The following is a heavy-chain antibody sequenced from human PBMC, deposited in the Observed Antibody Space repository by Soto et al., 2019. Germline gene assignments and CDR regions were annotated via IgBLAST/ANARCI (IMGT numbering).Heavy chain of an antibody. CDR2: IGTAGDT. CDR1: GFTFSSYD. V-gene: IGHV3-13*01. J-gene: IGHJ6*03. Sequence: GGSLRLSCAASGFTFSSYDMHWVRQATGKGLEWVSAIGTAGDTYYPGSVKGRFTISRENAKNSLYLQMNSLRAGDTAVYYCARRARATYYYDRGSRTEYYVDVWGKGTTVTVSS. CDR3: ARRARATYYYDRGSRTEYYVDV. D-gene: IGHD3-10*02.